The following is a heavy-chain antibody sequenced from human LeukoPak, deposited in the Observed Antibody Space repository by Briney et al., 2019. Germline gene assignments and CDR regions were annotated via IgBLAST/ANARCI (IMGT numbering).Heavy chain of an antibody. V-gene: IGHV1-46*01. CDR3: ARRSGWI. Sequence: ASVKVSCKASGYTFTNYYMHWVRQAPGQGLEWMGTINPSGSGTSYSPKFQGRVTMTTDTSTSTVYMELISLRSEDTAVYYCARRSGWIWGQGSLVTVSS. CDR2: INPSGSGT. J-gene: IGHJ4*02. CDR1: GYTFTNYY. D-gene: IGHD6-19*01.